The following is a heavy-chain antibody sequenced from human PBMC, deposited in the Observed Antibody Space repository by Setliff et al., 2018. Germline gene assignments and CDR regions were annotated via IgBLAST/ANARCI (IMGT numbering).Heavy chain of an antibody. CDR1: GYSFTSYW. D-gene: IGHD4-17*01. V-gene: IGHV5-51*01. CDR3: ARSDCGDYFAWDSYGMDV. CDR2: IYPGDSDT. Sequence: PGESLKISCKGSGYSFTSYWIAWVRQMPGKGLEWMGIIYPGDSDTRYSPSFQGQVTISADRSTRTAYLQWSSLKASDTAFYYCARSDCGDYFAWDSYGMDVWGQGTTVTVS. J-gene: IGHJ6*02.